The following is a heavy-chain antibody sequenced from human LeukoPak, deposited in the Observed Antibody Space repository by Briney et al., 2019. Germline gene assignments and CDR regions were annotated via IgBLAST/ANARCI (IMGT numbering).Heavy chain of an antibody. D-gene: IGHD2-15*01. CDR2: IIPIFGTA. J-gene: IGHJ5*02. CDR3: ARNIVVVVAASLSPFDP. V-gene: IGHV1-69*01. CDR1: GGTFSSYA. Sequence: SVKVSCKASGGTFSSYAISWVRQAPGQGLEWMGGIIPIFGTANYAQKFQGRVTITADESTSTAYMELSSLRSEDTAVYYCARNIVVVVAASLSPFDPWGQGTRVTVSS.